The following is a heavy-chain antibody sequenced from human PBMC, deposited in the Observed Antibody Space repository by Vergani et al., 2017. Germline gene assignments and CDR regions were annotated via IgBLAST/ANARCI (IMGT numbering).Heavy chain of an antibody. CDR1: GFTSSYYG. V-gene: IGHV3-30*03. Sequence: QVHLVESGGGVVQPGRSLRLSCVVSGFTSSYYGMHWVRQAPGKWLEWVAVISYDGTQKYYADSVKGRFTISRDNSKSTLYLQMNSLRTGDTSVYYCATKSCGTPGCQIGYFREWGQGTLVTVSS. CDR3: ATKSCGTPGCQIGYFRE. D-gene: IGHD1-1*01. CDR2: ISYDGTQK. J-gene: IGHJ1*01.